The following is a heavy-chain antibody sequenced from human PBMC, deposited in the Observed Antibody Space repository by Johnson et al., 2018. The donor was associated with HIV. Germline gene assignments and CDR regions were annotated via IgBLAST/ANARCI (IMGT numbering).Heavy chain of an antibody. Sequence: VQLVESGGGLVKPGGSLRLSCAASGFTFSNAWMTWVRQAPGKGLEWVGRIKSKTDGGTTDYAAPVKGRFTISRDNAKNSLYLQMNSLRAEDTALYYCAKDTGADYYDSSGYWDAFDIWGQGTMVTVSS. D-gene: IGHD3-22*01. CDR3: AKDTGADYYDSSGYWDAFDI. J-gene: IGHJ3*02. CDR1: GFTFSNAW. V-gene: IGHV3-15*05. CDR2: IKSKTDGGTT.